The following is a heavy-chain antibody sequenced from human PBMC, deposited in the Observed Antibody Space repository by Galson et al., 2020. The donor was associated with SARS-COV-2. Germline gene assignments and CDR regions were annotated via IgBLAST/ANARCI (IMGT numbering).Heavy chain of an antibody. CDR1: GGSISSGGYY. J-gene: IGHJ2*01. Sequence: SETLSLTCTVSGGSISSGGYYWSWIRQHPGKGLEWIGYIYYSGSTYYNPSLKSRVTISVDTSKNQFSLKLSSVTAADTAVYYCARAADRGGSSDLWGRGTLVTVSS. CDR3: ARAADRGGSSDL. V-gene: IGHV4-31*03. D-gene: IGHD6-6*01. CDR2: IYYSGST.